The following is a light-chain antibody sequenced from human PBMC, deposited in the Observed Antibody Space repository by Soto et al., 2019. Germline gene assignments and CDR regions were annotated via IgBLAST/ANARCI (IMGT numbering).Light chain of an antibody. CDR1: SSDVGGYNY. CDR3: CSYAGRDVV. V-gene: IGLV2-11*01. J-gene: IGLJ2*01. CDR2: DVS. Sequence: QCVLTQPRSVCGSPGQSVTISCTRTSSDVGGYNYVSWYQQHPGKAPKLMIYDVSKRPSGVPDRFSGSKSGNTASLTISGLQAEDEADYYCCSYAGRDVVFGGGTKLTVL.